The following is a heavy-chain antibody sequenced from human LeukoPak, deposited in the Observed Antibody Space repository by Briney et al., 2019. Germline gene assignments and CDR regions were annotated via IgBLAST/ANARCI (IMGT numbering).Heavy chain of an antibody. J-gene: IGHJ4*02. D-gene: IGHD2-8*01. CDR3: ARDRGYANFIDY. CDR1: GGSISGSSYY. CDR2: IFYSGTT. V-gene: IGHV4-61*01. Sequence: PSETLSLTCSVSGGSISGSSYYWGWIRQPPGKGLEWIGYIFYSGTTNYNPSLKSRVTISADTSKNQFSLKLSSVTAADTAVYHCARDRGYANFIDYWGQGTLVTVSS.